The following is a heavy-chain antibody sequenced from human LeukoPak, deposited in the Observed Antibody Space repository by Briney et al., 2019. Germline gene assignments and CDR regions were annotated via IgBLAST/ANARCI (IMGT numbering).Heavy chain of an antibody. J-gene: IGHJ6*02. Sequence: GASVTVSCKASGYTFTSYYMHWVRQAPGQGLEWMGIINPSGGSTSYAQKFQGRVTMTRDTSTSTVYMELSSLRSEDTAVYYCARDSFSGDYVYYYGMDVWGQGTTVTVSS. D-gene: IGHD4-17*01. CDR2: INPSGGST. CDR1: GYTFTSYY. V-gene: IGHV1-46*01. CDR3: ARDSFSGDYVYYYGMDV.